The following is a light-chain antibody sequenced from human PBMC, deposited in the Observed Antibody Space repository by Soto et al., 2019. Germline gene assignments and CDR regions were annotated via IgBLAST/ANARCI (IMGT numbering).Light chain of an antibody. CDR3: SAHAGSNNPFA. V-gene: IGLV2-8*01. Sequence: QSALTQPPSASGSPGQSVTISCTGSSSDIGAYNFVSWYQQHPGKAHKVIISDVYKPASGVPSRFSGSKSGNTASLAISGVQADDEADYYSSAHAGSNNPFAFGGGTKLTVL. CDR2: DVY. CDR1: SSDIGAYNF. J-gene: IGLJ1*01.